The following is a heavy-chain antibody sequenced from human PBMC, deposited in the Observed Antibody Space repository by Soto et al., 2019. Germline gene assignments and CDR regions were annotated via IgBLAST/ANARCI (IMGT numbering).Heavy chain of an antibody. D-gene: IGHD6-25*01. CDR3: ARDHIAAADTYALDI. J-gene: IGHJ3*02. CDR1: GGSISSSNW. V-gene: IGHV4-4*02. CDR2: IYHSGST. Sequence: KPSETLSPTCAVSGGSISSSNWWSWVRQPPGKGLEWIGEIYHSGSTNYNPSLKGRVTISVDKSKNQFSLKLSSVTAADTAVYYCARDHIAAADTYALDIWGQGTMVTV.